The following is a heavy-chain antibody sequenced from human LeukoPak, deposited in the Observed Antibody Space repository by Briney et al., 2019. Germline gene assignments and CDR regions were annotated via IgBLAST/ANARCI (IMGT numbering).Heavy chain of an antibody. CDR1: GGTFSSYA. CDR2: IFPIFGTA. J-gene: IGHJ5*02. V-gene: IGHV1-69*13. Sequence: GASVKVSCKASGGTFSSYAISWVRQAPGQGLEWMGGIFPIFGTANYAQKFQGRVTITADESTSTAYMELSSLRSEDTAVYYCASHTTVTMEYNWFDPWGQGTLVTVSS. D-gene: IGHD4-17*01. CDR3: ASHTTVTMEYNWFDP.